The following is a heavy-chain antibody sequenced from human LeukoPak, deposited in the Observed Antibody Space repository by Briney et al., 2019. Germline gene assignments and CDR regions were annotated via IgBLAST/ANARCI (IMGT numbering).Heavy chain of an antibody. V-gene: IGHV1-46*01. J-gene: IGHJ4*02. CDR1: GYTFTTYY. CDR2: INPSGGST. Sequence: GASVKVSCKSSGYTFTTYYMHWVRQAPGQGLEWVVVINPSGGSTTYAQRFQDRVTMTRDTSTSTVYMELSSLRSEDTAFYYCARSKRNFDYWGQGTLVTVSS. CDR3: ARSKRNFDY.